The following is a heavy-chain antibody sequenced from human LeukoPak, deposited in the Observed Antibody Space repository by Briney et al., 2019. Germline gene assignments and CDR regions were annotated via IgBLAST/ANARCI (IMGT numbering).Heavy chain of an antibody. D-gene: IGHD1-26*01. CDR1: GGSISSHY. Sequence: SETLSLTCTVSGGSISSHYWSWIRQPPGKGLEWIGYIYYSGSTNYNPSLKSRVTISVDPSKNQFSLKLSSVTAADTAVYYCARVGLWELGYYFDYWGQGTLVTVSS. CDR3: ARVGLWELGYYFDY. CDR2: IYYSGST. V-gene: IGHV4-59*11. J-gene: IGHJ4*02.